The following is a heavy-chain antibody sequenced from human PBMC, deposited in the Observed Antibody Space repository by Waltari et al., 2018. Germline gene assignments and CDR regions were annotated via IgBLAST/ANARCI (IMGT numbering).Heavy chain of an antibody. CDR2: IYHSGST. J-gene: IGHJ5*02. Sequence: QVQLQESGPGLVKPSETLSLTCTVSGYSISSGYYWGWIRQPPGKGLEWIGSIYHSGSTYYNPSLKSRVTISVDTSKNQFSLKLSSVTAADTAVYYCARRDYGGNWFDPWGQGTLVTVSS. CDR3: ARRDYGGNWFDP. V-gene: IGHV4-38-2*02. CDR1: GYSISSGYY. D-gene: IGHD4-17*01.